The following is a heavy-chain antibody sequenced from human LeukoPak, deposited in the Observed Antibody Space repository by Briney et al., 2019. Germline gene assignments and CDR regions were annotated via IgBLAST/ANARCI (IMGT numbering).Heavy chain of an antibody. V-gene: IGHV3-48*04. CDR2: ISHTGTTM. CDR1: GFTFSSYG. Sequence: GRSLRLSCAASGFTFSSYGMHWVRQAPGKGLEWVSYISHTGTTMSYADSVKGRFTISRDNARNSLYLQMNSLRAEDTAVYYCAIPPLSGSGSSRPLAGMDVWGQGTTVTVSS. CDR3: AIPPLSGSGSSRPLAGMDV. D-gene: IGHD3-10*01. J-gene: IGHJ6*02.